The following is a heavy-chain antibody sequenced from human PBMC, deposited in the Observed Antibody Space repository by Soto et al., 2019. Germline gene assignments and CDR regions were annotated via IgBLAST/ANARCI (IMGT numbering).Heavy chain of an antibody. CDR2: INHSGST. CDR1: GGSFSGYY. V-gene: IGHV4-34*01. D-gene: IGHD6-13*01. CDR3: ARDAPGAAPY. Sequence: SETLSLTCAVYGGSFSGYYWSWIRQPPGKGLEWIGEINHSGSTNYNPSLKSRVTISVDTSKNQFSLKLTSVTAADTAVYYCARDAPGAAPYWGQGTLVTVSS. J-gene: IGHJ4*02.